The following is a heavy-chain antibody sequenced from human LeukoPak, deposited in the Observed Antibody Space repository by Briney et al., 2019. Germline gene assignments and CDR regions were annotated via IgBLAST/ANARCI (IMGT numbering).Heavy chain of an antibody. D-gene: IGHD3/OR15-3a*01. J-gene: IGHJ5*02. CDR1: GFTFDDYA. CDR2: ISWNSGSI. Sequence: GGSLRLSCAASGFTFDDYAMPWVRQAPGKGLEWVSGISWNSGSIGYADSVRGRFTISRDNAKNSLYLQMNSLRAEDTALYYCAKDIGLNWTPDNWFDPWGQGTLVTVSS. CDR3: AKDIGLNWTPDNWFDP. V-gene: IGHV3-9*01.